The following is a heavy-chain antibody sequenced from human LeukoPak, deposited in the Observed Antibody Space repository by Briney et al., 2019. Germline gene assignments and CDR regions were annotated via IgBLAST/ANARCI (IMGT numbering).Heavy chain of an antibody. V-gene: IGHV3-15*01. D-gene: IGHD6-19*01. Sequence: GGSLRLSCAASGFTFSNAWMSWVRQAPGKGLEWVGRIKSKTDGGTTDYAAPVKGRFTISRDDSKNTLYLQMNSLKTEDTAVYYCTTGGRGWYQHFRDYWGQGTLVTVSS. CDR2: IKSKTDGGTT. CDR3: TTGGRGWYQHFRDY. CDR1: GFTFSNAW. J-gene: IGHJ4*02.